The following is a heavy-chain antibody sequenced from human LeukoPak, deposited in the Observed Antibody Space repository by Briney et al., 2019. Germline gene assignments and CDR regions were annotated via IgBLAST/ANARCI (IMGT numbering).Heavy chain of an antibody. Sequence: ASVKVSCTASGYTFTSYGISWVRQAPGQGLEWMGWITAYNGNTNYAQKLQGRVTMTTDISTRTAYMELRSLRSDDTAVYYCARSPNTSGWYTDNWFDPWGQGTLVTVSS. J-gene: IGHJ5*02. V-gene: IGHV1-18*01. CDR2: ITAYNGNT. CDR1: GYTFTSYG. D-gene: IGHD6-19*01. CDR3: ARSPNTSGWYTDNWFDP.